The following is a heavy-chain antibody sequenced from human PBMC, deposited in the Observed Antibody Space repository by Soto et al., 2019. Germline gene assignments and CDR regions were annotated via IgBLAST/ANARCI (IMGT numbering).Heavy chain of an antibody. V-gene: IGHV1-69*13. Sequence: SVKVSCKASGGTFSSYAISWVRQAHGQGLEWMGGIIPIFGTANYAQKFQGRVTITADESTSTAYMELSSLRSEDTAVYYCARARDYDILTGYRLDYYYGMDVWGQGTTVTVSS. CDR3: ARARDYDILTGYRLDYYYGMDV. J-gene: IGHJ6*02. CDR2: IIPIFGTA. CDR1: GGTFSSYA. D-gene: IGHD3-9*01.